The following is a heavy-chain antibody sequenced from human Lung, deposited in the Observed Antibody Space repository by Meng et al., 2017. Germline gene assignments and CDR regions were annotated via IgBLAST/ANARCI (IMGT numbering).Heavy chain of an antibody. CDR3: ARGRRNEPLFDY. V-gene: IGHV1-69*13. J-gene: IGHJ4*02. Sequence: QVQLVQSGAEVKTPGSSVRVACKTSVGSFSTDTFSWVRQAPGQGLEWMGGLIAVFDKTKAAPRFQDRVTFTADESTSTAYMELSSLTFDDTAVYFGARGRRNEPLFDYWGQGTLVTVSS. D-gene: IGHD1-14*01. CDR2: LIAVFDKT. CDR1: VGSFSTDT.